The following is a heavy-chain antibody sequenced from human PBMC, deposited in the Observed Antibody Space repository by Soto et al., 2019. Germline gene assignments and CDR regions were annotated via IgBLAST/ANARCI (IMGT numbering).Heavy chain of an antibody. Sequence: QVQLLESGGGVVQPGRSLKLSCRTSGFTFSLYGMHWVRQAPGKGLEWLAVISFYGKNRYYADSVKGRFTISRDNSKTTLFLQMSSLRPDDTAVYFCAKGAQAAAVLDHWGQGALVTVAS. CDR1: GFTFSLYG. CDR2: ISFYGKNR. CDR3: AKGAQAAAVLDH. D-gene: IGHD6-25*01. J-gene: IGHJ4*02. V-gene: IGHV3-30*18.